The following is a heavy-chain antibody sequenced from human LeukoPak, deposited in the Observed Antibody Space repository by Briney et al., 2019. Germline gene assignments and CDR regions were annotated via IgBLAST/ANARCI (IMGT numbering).Heavy chain of an antibody. CDR3: ARRAVPMTRVVIVNNWFDP. CDR1: GFIFSSYE. J-gene: IGHJ5*02. Sequence: GGSLTLSCAASGFIFSSYEMSWVRQVPGKGLEWLSYISDSGGTIYYADSVRGRFTISRDNANNSLFLQMHSLRAEDTAVYYCARRAVPMTRVVIVNNWFDPWGQGTLVTVSS. D-gene: IGHD3-10*01. CDR2: ISDSGGTI. V-gene: IGHV3-48*03.